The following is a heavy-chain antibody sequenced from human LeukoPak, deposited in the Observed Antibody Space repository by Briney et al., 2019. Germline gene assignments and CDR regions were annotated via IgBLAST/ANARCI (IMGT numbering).Heavy chain of an antibody. CDR1: GFTFSSYA. CDR3: AKFHIVVVNGYFDY. V-gene: IGHV3-23*01. Sequence: GGSLRLSCAASGFTFSSYAMSWVRQAPGKGLEWVSAIGGSGDATYYADSVKGRFTISRDYSKNTLYLQMDSLRAEDTAVYYCAKFHIVVVNGYFDYWGQGTLVTVSS. J-gene: IGHJ4*02. CDR2: IGGSGDAT. D-gene: IGHD2-21*01.